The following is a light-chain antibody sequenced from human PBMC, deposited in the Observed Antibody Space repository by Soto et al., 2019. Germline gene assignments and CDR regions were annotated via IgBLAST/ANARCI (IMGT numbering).Light chain of an antibody. V-gene: IGKV2-28*01. CDR3: MQALQTPPYT. CDR1: QSLLHSNGYNY. Sequence: DIVMTQSPLSLPVTPGEPASISCRSSQSLLHSNGYNYLDWYLQKPGQSPQLLIYLGSNRASGVPDRFSGSGSGTDFTLKISRVEAEDVGVYYCMQALQTPPYTFGQGTKLPIK. J-gene: IGKJ2*01. CDR2: LGS.